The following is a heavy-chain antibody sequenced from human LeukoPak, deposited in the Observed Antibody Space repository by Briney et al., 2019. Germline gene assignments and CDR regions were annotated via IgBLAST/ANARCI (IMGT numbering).Heavy chain of an antibody. D-gene: IGHD3-22*01. J-gene: IGHJ3*02. CDR2: INPNSGGT. CDR3: ARPRNLIQYYYDSPGDAFDI. V-gene: IGHV1-2*02. Sequence: ASVKVSCKASGYTFTGYYMHWVRQPPGQGLEWMGWINPNSGGTNYARKFQGRVTMTRDTSISTAYMELSRLRSDDTAVYYCARPRNLIQYYYDSPGDAFDIWGQGTMVTVSS. CDR1: GYTFTGYY.